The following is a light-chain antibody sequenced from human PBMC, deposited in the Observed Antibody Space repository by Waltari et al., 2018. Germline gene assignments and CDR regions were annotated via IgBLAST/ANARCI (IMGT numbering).Light chain of an antibody. J-gene: IGLJ3*02. V-gene: IGLV3-19*01. CDR3: NSLRV. CDR2: GKN. Sequence: SSELTQDTAVSVALGQTVRITCQGTRQRSYYASWYQQKPGQAPVLVIYGKNNRPSGIPDRFSGSSSGNTASLTITGAQAEDEADYYCNSLRVFGGGTKLTVL. CDR1: RQRSYY.